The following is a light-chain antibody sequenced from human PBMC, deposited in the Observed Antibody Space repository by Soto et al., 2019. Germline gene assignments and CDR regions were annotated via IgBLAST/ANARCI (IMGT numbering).Light chain of an antibody. Sequence: EIVLTQSPATLSLSPGERATLSCRASQSIGLAIAWYQHKPGQAPRLLIFDASQRATGIPARFRGSGSGTDFTLSISSLEPEDFATYYCQQCDSYPYTFGQGTNLEIK. V-gene: IGKV3-11*01. CDR3: QQCDSYPYT. CDR2: DAS. J-gene: IGKJ2*01. CDR1: QSIGLA.